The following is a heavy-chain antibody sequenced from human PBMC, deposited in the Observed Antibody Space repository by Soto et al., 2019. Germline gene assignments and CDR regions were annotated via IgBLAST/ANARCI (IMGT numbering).Heavy chain of an antibody. CDR2: VTGRSSST. CDR3: TIKLPSKKNQRHWVDAFHI. D-gene: IGHD2-2*01. V-gene: IGHV3-23*01. J-gene: IGHJ3*02. Sequence: EARLLESGGGLVQPGGSLRLSCVASGFTFSNYAMSWVRQAPGKGLEWVSVVTGRSSSTYYADSVEGRFIISRANSRNTVFLEMNSSGAEDTAVYYCTIKLPSKKNQRHWVDAFHIWGPGTILTVSS. CDR1: GFTFSNYA.